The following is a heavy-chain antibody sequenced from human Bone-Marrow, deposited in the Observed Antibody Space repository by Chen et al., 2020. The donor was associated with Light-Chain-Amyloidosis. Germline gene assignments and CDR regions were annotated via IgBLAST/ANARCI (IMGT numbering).Heavy chain of an antibody. V-gene: IGHV4-34*01. CDR2: INHSGST. CDR3: ARAVTVTNYYYYGMDV. Sequence: QVQLQQWGAGLLKPSETLSLTCAVYGGSFSGYYWSWSRQPPGKGLEWIGEINHSGSTNYNPSRRSRVTISVDTSKNQFSLKLSSVTAADTAVYYCARAVTVTNYYYYGMDVWGQGTTVTVSS. J-gene: IGHJ6*02. D-gene: IGHD4-17*01. CDR1: GGSFSGYY.